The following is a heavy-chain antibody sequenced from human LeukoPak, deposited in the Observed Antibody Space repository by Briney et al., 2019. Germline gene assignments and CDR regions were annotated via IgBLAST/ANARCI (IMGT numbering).Heavy chain of an antibody. CDR3: SRSYYSSSWYYFDH. V-gene: IGHV1-18*01. Sequence: GASVKVSCKTSGYTFNNFGITWVRQAPGQGLEWMGWISIGDGRTHYGRNFQDRVSMTREMSSNTAFLELSSLRSDDTAFYFCSRSYYSSSWYYFDHWGQGTLVTVSS. D-gene: IGHD2-15*01. CDR1: GYTFNNFG. J-gene: IGHJ4*02. CDR2: ISIGDGRT.